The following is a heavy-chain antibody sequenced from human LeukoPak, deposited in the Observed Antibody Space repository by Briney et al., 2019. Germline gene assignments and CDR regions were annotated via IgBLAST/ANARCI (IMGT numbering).Heavy chain of an antibody. D-gene: IGHD6-19*01. J-gene: IGHJ6*03. V-gene: IGHV1-8*03. CDR3: ARGRVAGRQSVLRYYYYYMDV. CDR2: MNPNSGNT. Sequence: ASVKVSCKASGYTFTSYDINWVRQATGQGLEWMGWMNPNSGNTGYAQKFQGRVTITRNTSISAAYMELSSLRSEDTAVYYCARGRVAGRQSVLRYYYYYMDVWGKGTTVTVSS. CDR1: GYTFTSYD.